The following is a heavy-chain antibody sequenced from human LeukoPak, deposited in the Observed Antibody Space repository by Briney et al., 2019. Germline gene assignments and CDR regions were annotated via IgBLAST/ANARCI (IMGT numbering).Heavy chain of an antibody. D-gene: IGHD2-15*01. CDR2: IRYDGSDK. Sequence: GGSLRLYCVASGFTLSTYGMHWVRQAPGKGLEWVAFIRYDGSDKFYGDSVKGRFTTSRDNSKNTLYLQMSRLRVEDTAVYYCAKDLDCSGGTCHKAFDCWGQGTLVTVSS. CDR3: AKDLDCSGGTCHKAFDC. J-gene: IGHJ4*02. V-gene: IGHV3-30*02. CDR1: GFTLSTYG.